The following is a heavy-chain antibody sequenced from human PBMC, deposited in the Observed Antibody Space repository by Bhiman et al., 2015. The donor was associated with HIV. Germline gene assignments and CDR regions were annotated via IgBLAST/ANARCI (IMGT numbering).Heavy chain of an antibody. J-gene: IGHJ4*02. CDR1: GFNFRAYS. Sequence: EVQLVESGGGLVKPGGSLRLSCTASGFNFRAYSMNWVRQAPGKGLEWVSSISSTSTYIYYTDSVKGRFTISRDNAKNSLYLQMNSLRAEDTAVYYCAREVTPGGPRYYFDYWGQGTLVTVSS. CDR2: ISSTSTYI. D-gene: IGHD2-21*02. CDR3: AREVTPGGPRYYFDY. V-gene: IGHV3-21*03.